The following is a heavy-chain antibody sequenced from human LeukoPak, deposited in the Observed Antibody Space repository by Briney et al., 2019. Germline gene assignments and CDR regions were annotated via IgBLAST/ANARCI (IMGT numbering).Heavy chain of an antibody. CDR1: GFTFSSYG. V-gene: IGHV3-30*18. J-gene: IGHJ6*02. CDR2: ISYDGSNK. CDR3: AKDKGSVLGYYYGMDV. Sequence: GGSLRLSCAASGFTFSSYGMHWVRQAPGKGLEWVAVISYDGSNKYYADSVKGRFTISRDNSKNTLYLQMNSLRAEDTAVYYCAKDKGSVLGYYYGMDVWGQGTTVTVSS. D-gene: IGHD3-10*01.